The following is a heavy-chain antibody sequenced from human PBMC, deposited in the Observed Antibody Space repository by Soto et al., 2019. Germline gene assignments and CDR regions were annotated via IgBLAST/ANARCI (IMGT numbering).Heavy chain of an antibody. Sequence: EVQLLESGGGLVQPGVSLRLSCAASGFTFSSYSMSWVRQAPGKRLEWVSVITGRGVSTYYGVSLKGRFATSRDTPNSTVYLQINSLPPEHTAVYCCAKSFAGSGCPVRWTKYWGPGPLVTVSS. V-gene: IGHV3-23*01. CDR2: ITGRGVST. CDR1: GFTFSSYS. CDR3: AKSFAGSGCPVRWTKY. D-gene: IGHD6-19*01. J-gene: IGHJ4*02.